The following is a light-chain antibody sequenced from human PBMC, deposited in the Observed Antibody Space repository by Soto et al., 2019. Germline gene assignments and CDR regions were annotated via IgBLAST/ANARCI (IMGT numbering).Light chain of an antibody. V-gene: IGLV1-44*01. CDR2: NDN. Sequence: QSVLTQPPSASGTPGQRVTISCSGSSSNIGSNTVNWYQQLPGTAPKLLIYNDNQRPSGVPDRFSGSKSGTSASLAISGLQSGEEADYACAAWDASLNGYVFGTGTKVTVL. CDR1: SSNIGSNT. J-gene: IGLJ1*01. CDR3: AAWDASLNGYV.